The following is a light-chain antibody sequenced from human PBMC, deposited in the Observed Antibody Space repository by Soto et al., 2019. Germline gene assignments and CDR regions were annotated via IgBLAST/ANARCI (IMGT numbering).Light chain of an antibody. J-gene: IGLJ1*01. CDR2: EGN. V-gene: IGLV2-23*01. CDR3: CSYAGGGIYV. Sequence: QSALTQPAPVSGSPGQSLTISCTGTSRDVGTFNLVSSYQQHPGKAPRLMIYEGNKRPSGGSNRFSASKSGIKASLTISGLQAEYEADIYCCSYAGGGIYVFGTGTKVTVL. CDR1: SRDVGTFNL.